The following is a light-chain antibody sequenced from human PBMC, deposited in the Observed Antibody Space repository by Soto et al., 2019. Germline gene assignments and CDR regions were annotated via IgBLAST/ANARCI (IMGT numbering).Light chain of an antibody. J-gene: IGLJ2*01. V-gene: IGLV2-14*03. CDR2: DVS. Sequence: SALTQPASVSGSPGQSITISCTGTSSDVGGNSVSWYQQHPGRAPKLMIYDVSNRPSGVSNRFSGSKSGNTASLTISGLQAEDEADYYCDSYTTSSTRVFGGGTKLTVL. CDR3: DSYTTSSTRV. CDR1: SSDVGGNS.